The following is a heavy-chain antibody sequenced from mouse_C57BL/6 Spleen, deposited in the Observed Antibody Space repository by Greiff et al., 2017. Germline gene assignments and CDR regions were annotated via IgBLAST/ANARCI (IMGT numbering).Heavy chain of an antibody. CDR3: ARGDSNYDPWWYFDV. J-gene: IGHJ1*03. Sequence: VKLVESDAELVKPGASVKISCKVSGYTFTDHTIHWMKQRPEQGLEWIGYIYPRDGSTKYNEKFKGKATLTADKSSSTAYMQLNSLTSEDSAVYFCARGDSNYDPWWYFDVWGTGTTVTVSS. CDR2: IYPRDGST. V-gene: IGHV1-78*01. CDR1: GYTFTDHT. D-gene: IGHD2-5*01.